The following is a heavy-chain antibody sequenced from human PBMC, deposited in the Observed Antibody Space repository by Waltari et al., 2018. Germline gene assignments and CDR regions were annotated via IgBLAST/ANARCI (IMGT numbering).Heavy chain of an antibody. CDR1: GGSIRGAYY. V-gene: IGHV4-39*01. CDR2: VSSGGNT. Sequence: QLQLQESGPGLVKPSETLSLICPVSGGSIRGAYYWDWILQSPGTGLEWIGDVSSGGNTNYNPSLKGRVTISTDTSKNQFSLRLRSVTAADTAVYYCARHRGVHTGFPGLDPWGQGTLVTVSS. D-gene: IGHD3-10*01. J-gene: IGHJ5*02. CDR3: ARHRGVHTGFPGLDP.